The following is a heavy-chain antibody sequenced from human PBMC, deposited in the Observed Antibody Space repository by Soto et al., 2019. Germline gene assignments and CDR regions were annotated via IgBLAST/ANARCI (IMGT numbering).Heavy chain of an antibody. CDR2: IYHSGST. CDR3: ARNLMQWGGGRY. D-gene: IGHD6-19*01. J-gene: IGHJ4*02. Sequence: QVQLQESGPGLVKPSGTLSLTCAVSGGSISSSNWWSWVRQPPGKGLEWIGEIYHSGSTNYNPSLKSRVTISVEKSKDQFSLKLSAVTAADTAVYYCARNLMQWGGGRYWGQGTLVTVSS. V-gene: IGHV4-4*02. CDR1: GGSISSSNW.